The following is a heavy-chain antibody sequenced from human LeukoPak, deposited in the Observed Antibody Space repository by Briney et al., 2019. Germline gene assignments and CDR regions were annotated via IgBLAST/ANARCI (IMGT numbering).Heavy chain of an antibody. CDR1: GFTFSSYA. CDR3: AKDRIASPPQGRFDP. CDR2: ISGSGDSL. D-gene: IGHD2-15*01. V-gene: IGHV3-23*01. J-gene: IGHJ5*02. Sequence: HTGGSLRLSCAASGFTFSSYAMNWVRQAPGKGLEWVSGISGSGDSLYYAGSVKGRFTISRDNSQNTLYLHMNNLGAEDTAIYYCAKDRIASPPQGRFDPWGQGTQVTVSS.